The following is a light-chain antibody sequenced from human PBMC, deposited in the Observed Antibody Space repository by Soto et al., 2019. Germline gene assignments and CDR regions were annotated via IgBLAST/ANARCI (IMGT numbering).Light chain of an antibody. Sequence: IWMTQSPSLLSASTGDRVTISCRISQGISSYLAWYQQKPGKAPELLIYAASTLQSGVPSRFSGSGSGTDFTLTISCLQSEDFATYYCQQYYRFPKWTFGQGTKVEIK. CDR3: QQYYRFPKWT. V-gene: IGKV1D-8*01. CDR1: QGISSY. J-gene: IGKJ1*01. CDR2: AAS.